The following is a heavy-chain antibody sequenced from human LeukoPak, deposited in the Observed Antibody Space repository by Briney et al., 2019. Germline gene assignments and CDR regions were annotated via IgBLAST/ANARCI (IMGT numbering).Heavy chain of an antibody. V-gene: IGHV3-7*01. CDR3: ARYKGDQSFWREYYFDY. Sequence: PGGSLRLSCAASGFTFSSYWMSWVRQAPGKGLEWVANIKQDGSEKYYVDSVKGRFTISRDNAKNSLYLQMNSLRAEDTAVYYCARYKGDQSFWREYYFDYWGQGTLVTVSS. CDR1: GFTFSSYW. CDR2: IKQDGSEK. J-gene: IGHJ4*02. D-gene: IGHD3-3*01.